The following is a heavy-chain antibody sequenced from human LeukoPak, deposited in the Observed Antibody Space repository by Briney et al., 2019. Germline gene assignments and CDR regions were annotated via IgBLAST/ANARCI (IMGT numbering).Heavy chain of an antibody. CDR2: IYTSGST. CDR3: ARDFTIFGVVMVAFDI. V-gene: IGHV4-4*07. J-gene: IGHJ3*02. Sequence: SETLSLTCTVSGGSISSYYWSWIRQPAGKGLEWIGRIYTSGSTNYNPSLKSRVTMSVDTPKNQFSLKLSSVTAADTAVYYCARDFTIFGVVMVAFDIWGQGTMVTVSS. CDR1: GGSISSYY. D-gene: IGHD3-3*01.